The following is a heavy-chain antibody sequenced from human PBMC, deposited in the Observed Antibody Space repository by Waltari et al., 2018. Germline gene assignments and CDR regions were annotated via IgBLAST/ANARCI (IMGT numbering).Heavy chain of an antibody. CDR1: GFIFGSKG. CDR2: VSYDGSET. CDR3: ARGPVDGTKRGAFDI. J-gene: IGHJ3*02. V-gene: IGHV3-30*03. D-gene: IGHD1-1*01. Sequence: QVQLVESGGTVVRPGKSLRLSCVGYGFIFGSKGMHWVRQAPGKGLEWVAGVSYDGSETYYGDSVKGRFTISRDNSNNTLHLQMTSLRDEDTAIFYCARGPVDGTKRGAFDIWGQGTMVTVSS.